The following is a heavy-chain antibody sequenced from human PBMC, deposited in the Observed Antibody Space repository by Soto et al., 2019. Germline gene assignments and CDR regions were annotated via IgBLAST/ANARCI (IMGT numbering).Heavy chain of an antibody. CDR2: IYYSGST. CDR1: GGSISSYY. CDR3: ASPSSGWYGFDY. V-gene: IGHV4-59*08. J-gene: IGHJ4*02. Sequence: PSETLSLTCTVSGGSISSYYWSWIRQPPGEGLERIGYIYYSGSTTYNPSPKSRVTIQVDTSKNQFSLKLSSVTAADTAVYYCASPSSGWYGFDYWGQGTLVTVSS. D-gene: IGHD6-19*01.